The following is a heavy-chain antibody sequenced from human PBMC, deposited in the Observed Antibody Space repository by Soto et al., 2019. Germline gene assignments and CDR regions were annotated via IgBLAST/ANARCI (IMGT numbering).Heavy chain of an antibody. CDR1: GFTFTKAY. CDR3: DTQPTTSVSHFEY. D-gene: IGHD4-17*01. CDR2: IQSQTDGVTT. V-gene: IGHV3-15*01. Sequence: EVQLVESGGDLVKPGGSLRLSCAASGFTFTKAYMTWLRQAPGKGLEWVGRIQSQTDGVTTDYAAPVKGRFTISRDDSSNTLYLQLNSLKSGDTALYFCDTQPTTSVSHFEYWGQGNLVT. J-gene: IGHJ4*02.